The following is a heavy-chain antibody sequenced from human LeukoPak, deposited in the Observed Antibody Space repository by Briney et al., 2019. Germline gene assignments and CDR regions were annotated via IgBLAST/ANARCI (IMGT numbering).Heavy chain of an antibody. D-gene: IGHD2-21*01. Sequence: GGSLRLSCTASGFRFGGYSIHWVRQAPGKGLEWLSYISVSGTIHADSVMGRVTVSRDNAKNSPYLQMNSLRAEDTAVYYCARIRGSTLAISYMDVWGKGTTVTVSS. CDR2: ISVSGT. J-gene: IGHJ6*03. CDR3: ARIRGSTLAISYMDV. V-gene: IGHV3-48*04. CDR1: GFRFGGYS.